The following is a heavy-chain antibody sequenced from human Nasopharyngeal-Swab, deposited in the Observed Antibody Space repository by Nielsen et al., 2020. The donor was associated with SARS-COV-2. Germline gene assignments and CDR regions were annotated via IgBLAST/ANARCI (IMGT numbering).Heavy chain of an antibody. CDR2: IYTSGST. Sequence: SETLSLTCTVSGGSISSGSYYWSWIRQPAGKGLEWIGRIYTSGSTNYNPSLKSRVTISVDTSKNQFSLKLSSVTAADTAVYYCARESSPGGWFDPWGQGTLVTVSS. V-gene: IGHV4-61*02. CDR1: GGSISSGSYY. J-gene: IGHJ5*02. CDR3: ARESSPGGWFDP.